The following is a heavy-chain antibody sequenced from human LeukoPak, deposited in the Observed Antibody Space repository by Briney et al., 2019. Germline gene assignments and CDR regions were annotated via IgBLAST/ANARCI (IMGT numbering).Heavy chain of an antibody. J-gene: IGHJ4*02. CDR3: ARVLFRYGFMNYFDY. CDR2: IKPSGGST. V-gene: IGHV1-46*01. D-gene: IGHD2-21*01. Sequence: ASVKLSCNASAYTFTSYYIYWVRHAPGQGLERKGTIKPSGGSTTYARKFQGRGTMTRNTSTSTVYMELSSLRSEDTAVYYCARVLFRYGFMNYFDYWGQGTLVTVSS. CDR1: AYTFTSYY.